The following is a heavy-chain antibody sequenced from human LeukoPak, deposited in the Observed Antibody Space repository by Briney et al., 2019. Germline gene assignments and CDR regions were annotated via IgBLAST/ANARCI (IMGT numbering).Heavy chain of an antibody. Sequence: GGSLRLSCAASGFTFSSNYMSWVRQAPGKGLEWVSVIYSGGSTYYADSVKGRFTISRDNSKSTLYIQMNSLRADDTAVYYCARDTVDIAARLLSLCGFDYWGQGTLVTVSS. J-gene: IGHJ4*02. V-gene: IGHV3-53*01. CDR1: GFTFSSNY. D-gene: IGHD6-6*01. CDR2: IYSGGST. CDR3: ARDTVDIAARLLSLCGFDY.